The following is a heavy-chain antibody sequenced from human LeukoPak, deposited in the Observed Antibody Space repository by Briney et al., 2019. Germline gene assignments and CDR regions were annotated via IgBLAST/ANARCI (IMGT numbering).Heavy chain of an antibody. V-gene: IGHV3-15*01. CDR2: IKSKTDGGTT. CDR1: GFTFSNAW. Sequence: GGSLRLSCAASGFTFSNAWMSWVRQAPGKGLECVGRIKSKTDGGTTDYAAPVKGRFTISRDDSKNTMYLQMNSLKTEDTAVYYCNTGGIYSSGWSWGQGTLVTVSS. D-gene: IGHD6-19*01. CDR3: NTGGIYSSGWS. J-gene: IGHJ5*02.